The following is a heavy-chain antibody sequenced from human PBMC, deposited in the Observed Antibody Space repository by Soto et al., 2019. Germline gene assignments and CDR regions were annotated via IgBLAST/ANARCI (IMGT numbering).Heavy chain of an antibody. CDR1: GDSVSKYY. CDR2: IYTTRSP. V-gene: IGHV4-4*07. D-gene: IGHD4-17*01. Sequence: SETLSLTCTVSGDSVSKYYWNWIRQPAGKGLEWIGRIYTTRSPNYNPSLKSRVTMSVDTSKNQFSLKLNLSSVTAADTAVYYCARSPAYGDYANLDTWGQGTLVTVS. J-gene: IGHJ5*02. CDR3: ARSPAYGDYANLDT.